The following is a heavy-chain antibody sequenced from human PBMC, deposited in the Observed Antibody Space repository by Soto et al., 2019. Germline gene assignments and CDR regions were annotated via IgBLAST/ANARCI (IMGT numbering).Heavy chain of an antibody. CDR3: ARDKYCSGGTCYSGYFDQ. CDR2: INPSGGSA. V-gene: IGHV1-46*01. J-gene: IGHJ4*02. Sequence: ASVKVSCKASGYTFTTYYMYWVRQAPGQGLEWMGIINPSGGSASYAQKFQGRVTMTRDTSTSTVYMELSSLRSEDTAVYYCARDKYCSGGTCYSGYFDQWGQGTLVTSP. CDR1: GYTFTTYY. D-gene: IGHD2-15*01.